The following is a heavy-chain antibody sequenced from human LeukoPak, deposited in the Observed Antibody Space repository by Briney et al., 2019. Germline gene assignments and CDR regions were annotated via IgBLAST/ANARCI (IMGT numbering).Heavy chain of an antibody. V-gene: IGHV4-59*01. CDR1: GGSISSYY. D-gene: IGHD2-15*01. J-gene: IGHJ6*02. Sequence: KASETLSLTCTVSGGSISSYYWSWIRQPPGKGLEWIGYIYYSGSTNYNPSLKSRVTISVDTSKNQFSLKLSSVTAADTAVYYCARTVVAATYYYYGMDVWGQGTTVTVSS. CDR2: IYYSGST. CDR3: ARTVVAATYYYYGMDV.